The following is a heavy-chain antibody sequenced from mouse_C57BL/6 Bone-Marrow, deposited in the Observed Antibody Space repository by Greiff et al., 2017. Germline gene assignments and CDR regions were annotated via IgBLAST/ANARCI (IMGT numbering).Heavy chain of an antibody. CDR3: ARDSSFYAMDY. V-gene: IGHV3-8*01. Sequence: EVQGVESGPGLAKPSPTLSLTCSVTGYSITSDYWNWIRQFPGNKLEYMGYISYSGSTYYNPSLKSRISITRDTTKNQYYLQLNSVTTEDTATYYWARDSSFYAMDYWGQGTSVTVSS. CDR1: GYSITSDY. J-gene: IGHJ4*01. CDR2: ISYSGST. D-gene: IGHD1-1*01.